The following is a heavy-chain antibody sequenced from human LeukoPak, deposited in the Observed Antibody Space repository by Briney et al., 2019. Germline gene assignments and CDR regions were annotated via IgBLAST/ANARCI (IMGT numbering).Heavy chain of an antibody. CDR3: ARGLRRTHYYYYMDV. CDR2: INHSGST. CDR1: GGSFSGYY. J-gene: IGHJ6*03. V-gene: IGHV4-34*01. Sequence: KPSETLSLTCAVYGGSFSGYYWSWIRQPPGKGLEWIGEINHSGSTNYNPSLKSRVTISVDTSKNQFSLKLSSVTAADTAVYYCARGLRRTHYYYYMDVWGKGTTVTVSS.